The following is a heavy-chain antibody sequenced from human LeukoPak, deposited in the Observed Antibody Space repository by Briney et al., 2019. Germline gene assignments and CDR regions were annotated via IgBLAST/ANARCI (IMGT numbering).Heavy chain of an antibody. CDR2: IYYSGST. CDR3: ARGRDDYVWGSYPPPYYYYMDV. CDR1: GGSISSYY. J-gene: IGHJ6*03. V-gene: IGHV4-59*01. D-gene: IGHD3-16*02. Sequence: SETLSLTCTVSGGSISSYYWSWIRQPPGKGLEWIGYIYYSGSTNYNPSLKSRVTISVDTSKNQFSLKLSSVTAADTAVYYCARGRDDYVWGSYPPPYYYYMDVWGKGTTVIVSS.